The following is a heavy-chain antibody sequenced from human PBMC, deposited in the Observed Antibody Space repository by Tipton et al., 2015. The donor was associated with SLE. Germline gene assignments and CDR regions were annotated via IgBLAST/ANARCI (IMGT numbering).Heavy chain of an antibody. Sequence: TLSLTCTVSGFSISSGYYWGWIRQPPGKGLEWIGAIYHSGSTWYNPSLKSRVTISEDKNQFSLRLTSVTAADTAVYYCASGILTGNAAFDIWGPGTMVTVS. CDR2: IYHSGST. V-gene: IGHV4-38-2*02. D-gene: IGHD3-9*01. J-gene: IGHJ3*02. CDR3: ASGILTGNAAFDI. CDR1: GFSISSGYY.